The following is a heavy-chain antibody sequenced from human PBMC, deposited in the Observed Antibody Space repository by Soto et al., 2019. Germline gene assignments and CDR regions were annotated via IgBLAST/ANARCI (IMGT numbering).Heavy chain of an antibody. CDR2: IYYSGST. J-gene: IGHJ6*02. Sequence: ETLSLTCTVSGGSISSYYWSWIRQPPGKGLEWIGYIYYSGSTNYNPSLKSRVTISVDTPKNQFSLKLSSVTAADTAVYYCARAGCSGGSCYGYYGMDVWGQGTTVTVSS. CDR1: GGSISSYY. D-gene: IGHD2-15*01. CDR3: ARAGCSGGSCYGYYGMDV. V-gene: IGHV4-59*01.